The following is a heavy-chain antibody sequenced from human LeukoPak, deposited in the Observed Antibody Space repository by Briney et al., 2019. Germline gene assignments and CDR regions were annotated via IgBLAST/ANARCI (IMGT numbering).Heavy chain of an antibody. Sequence: GASVKASCKASGYTLTSYAMNWVRQAPGQGLEWMGWINTNTGNPTYAQGFTGRFVFSLDTSVSTAYLQISSLKAEDTAVYYCARDRSPYYDFWSGPSLNWFDPWGQGTLVTVSS. CDR2: INTNTGNP. V-gene: IGHV7-4-1*02. CDR1: GYTLTSYA. J-gene: IGHJ5*02. D-gene: IGHD3-3*01. CDR3: ARDRSPYYDFWSGPSLNWFDP.